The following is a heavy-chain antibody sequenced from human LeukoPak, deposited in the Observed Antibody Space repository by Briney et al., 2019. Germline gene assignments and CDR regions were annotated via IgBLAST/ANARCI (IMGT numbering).Heavy chain of an antibody. J-gene: IGHJ4*02. Sequence: PSETLSLTCSVSGGSINSNSHHWDWIRQAPGKGLEWIGNIYYSGTTSYNPSLKSRVTISVDTSKNQFSLRLSSVTAADTAVYYCARRGDILTDYAFDYWGQRTLVTVSS. V-gene: IGHV4-39*01. CDR2: IYYSGTT. D-gene: IGHD3-9*01. CDR3: ARRGDILTDYAFDY. CDR1: GGSINSNSHH.